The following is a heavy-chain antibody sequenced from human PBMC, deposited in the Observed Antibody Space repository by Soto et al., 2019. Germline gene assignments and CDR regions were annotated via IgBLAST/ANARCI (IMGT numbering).Heavy chain of an antibody. V-gene: IGHV3-74*01. CDR2: ISPDGRTT. CDR3: ADSWLPTSY. Sequence: LRLSCTASGFSFSHYWMHWVRQAPGKGLVWVSRISPDGRTTTYADSVKGRFTISRDNAKSTLYLQMNSLTVEDGAVYYCADSWLPTSYWGPGTLVTVSS. CDR1: GFSFSHYW. J-gene: IGHJ4*02. D-gene: IGHD3-10*01.